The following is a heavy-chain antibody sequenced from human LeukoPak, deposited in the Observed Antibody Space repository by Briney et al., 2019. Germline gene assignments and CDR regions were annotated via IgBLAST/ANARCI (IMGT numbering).Heavy chain of an antibody. V-gene: IGHV3-30*03. CDR1: GFTFSSYG. CDR2: ISYDGSNK. Sequence: SGGSLRPSCAASGFTFSSYGMHWVRQAPGKGLEWVAVISYDGSNKYYADSVKGRFTISRDNSKNTLYLQMNSLRAEDTAVYYCAIAGRYGDYGTPVDYWGQGTLVTVSS. CDR3: AIAGRYGDYGTPVDY. D-gene: IGHD4-17*01. J-gene: IGHJ4*02.